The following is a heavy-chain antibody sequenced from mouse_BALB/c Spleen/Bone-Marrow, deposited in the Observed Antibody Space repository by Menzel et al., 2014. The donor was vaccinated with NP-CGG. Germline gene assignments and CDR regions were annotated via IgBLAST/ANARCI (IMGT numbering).Heavy chain of an antibody. J-gene: IGHJ4*01. CDR3: ARRGYGLYAMDY. D-gene: IGHD1-1*01. CDR1: GFTFSSYA. Sequence: EVKLVESGGGLVKPGGSLKLSCAASGFTFSSYAMSWVRQTPEKRLEWVATINSGGSYSYYPDSVKGRFTISRDNAKNTLYVQMSGLRSEDTAMYYCARRGYGLYAMDYWGQGTSVTVSS. CDR2: INSGGSYS. V-gene: IGHV5-9-1*01.